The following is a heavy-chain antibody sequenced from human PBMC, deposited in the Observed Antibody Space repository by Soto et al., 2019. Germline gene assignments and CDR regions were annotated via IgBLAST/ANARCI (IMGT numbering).Heavy chain of an antibody. Sequence: PGGSLRLSCAASGFTFSSYAMSWVRQAPGKGLEWVSAISNSGGSTYYADSVKGRFTISRDNSKNTLYLRMKSLRAEDTALYYCAKDGWKNYYDTSGYRYGMDVWGQGTTVTVSS. J-gene: IGHJ6*02. CDR1: GFTFSSYA. D-gene: IGHD3-22*01. V-gene: IGHV3-23*01. CDR2: ISNSGGST. CDR3: AKDGWKNYYDTSGYRYGMDV.